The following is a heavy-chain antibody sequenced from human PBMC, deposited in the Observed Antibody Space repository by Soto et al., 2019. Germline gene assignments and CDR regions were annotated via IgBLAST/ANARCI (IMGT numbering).Heavy chain of an antibody. Sequence: PSETLSLACTVSGGSISNGNAYWGWIRQSPGKGLEWIGSVYFTGTTHYTPSLKSRVTISVDTSKNQFSLKLSSVTAADTAVYFCARHGFFPSAYCGGECWFDSWGQGTLVTVSS. J-gene: IGHJ5*01. V-gene: IGHV4-39*01. D-gene: IGHD2-21*01. CDR1: GGSISNGNAY. CDR3: ARHGFFPSAYCGGECWFDS. CDR2: VYFTGTT.